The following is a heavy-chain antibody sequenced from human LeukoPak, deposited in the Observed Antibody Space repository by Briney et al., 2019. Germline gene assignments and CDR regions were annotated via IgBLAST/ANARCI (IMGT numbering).Heavy chain of an antibody. J-gene: IGHJ4*02. CDR2: ISGSGGST. V-gene: IGHV3-23*01. CDR1: GFTFSSYA. Sequence: PGGSLRLSCAASGFTFSSYAMSWVRQAPGKGLEWVSAISGSGGSTYYADSVKGRFTISRDNSKNTLYLQMNSLRAEDTAVYYCAKPLNDYGGNGGFDYWGQGTLVTVSS. CDR3: AKPLNDYGGNGGFDY. D-gene: IGHD4-23*01.